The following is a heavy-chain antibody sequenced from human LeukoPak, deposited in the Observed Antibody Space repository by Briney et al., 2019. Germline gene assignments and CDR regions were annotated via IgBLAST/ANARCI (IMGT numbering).Heavy chain of an antibody. CDR2: ISSSGSTI. Sequence: GGSLRLSCAASGFTFSSYEMNWVRQAPGKGLEWVSYISSSGSTIYYADSVKGRFTISRDNAKNSLYLQMNSLRAEDTAVYYCARGRVYYYDSSGYGYWGQGTLVTVSS. D-gene: IGHD3-22*01. CDR3: ARGRVYYYDSSGYGY. J-gene: IGHJ4*02. CDR1: GFTFSSYE. V-gene: IGHV3-48*03.